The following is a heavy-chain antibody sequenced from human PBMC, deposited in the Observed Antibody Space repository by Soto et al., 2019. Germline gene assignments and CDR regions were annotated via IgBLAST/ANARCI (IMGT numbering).Heavy chain of an antibody. CDR1: GFSVTTNY. CDR3: EKKPRSSIQGWASGMDV. Sequence: EVQLVETGGGLIQPGGSLRLSCLASGFSVTTNYIIWVRQPPGKGLEWVSTTFTGGSTHYADSVKGRFSISRDNSKNTVYLQVYHLRVEDTAVYYCEKKPRSSIQGWASGMDVWGQGTAVSVSS. V-gene: IGHV3-53*02. J-gene: IGHJ6*02. CDR2: TFTGGST. D-gene: IGHD1-26*01.